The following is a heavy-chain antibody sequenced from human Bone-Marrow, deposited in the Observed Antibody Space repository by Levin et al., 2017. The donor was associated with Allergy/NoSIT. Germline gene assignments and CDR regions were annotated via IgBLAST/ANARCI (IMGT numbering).Heavy chain of an antibody. CDR3: ARPGVSGIAAAGTRAFDI. J-gene: IGHJ3*02. D-gene: IGHD6-13*01. V-gene: IGHV5-10-1*01. CDR2: IDPSDSYT. CDR1: GYSFTSYW. Sequence: GESLKISCKGSGYSFTSYWISWVRQMPGKGLEWMGRIDPSDSYTNYSPSFQGHVTISADKSISTAYLQWSSLKASDTAMYYCARPGVSGIAAAGTRAFDIWGQGTMVTVSS.